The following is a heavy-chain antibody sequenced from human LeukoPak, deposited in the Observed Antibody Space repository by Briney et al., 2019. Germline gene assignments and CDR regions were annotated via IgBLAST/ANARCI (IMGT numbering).Heavy chain of an antibody. CDR2: INHSGST. V-gene: IGHV4-34*01. J-gene: IGHJ4*02. Sequence: SETLSLTCAVYGGSFSGYYWSWIRQPPGKGLEWIGEINHSGSTNYNPSLKSGVTISVDTSKNKFSLKLSSVTAADTAVYYCASPVGATTNYWGQGTLVTVSS. D-gene: IGHD1-26*01. CDR3: ASPVGATTNY. CDR1: GGSFSGYY.